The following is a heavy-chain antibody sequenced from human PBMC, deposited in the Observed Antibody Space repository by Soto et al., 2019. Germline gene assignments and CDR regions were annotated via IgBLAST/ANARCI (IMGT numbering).Heavy chain of an antibody. D-gene: IGHD1-1*01. CDR3: AKDRPRRTSGYFFDY. CDR1: GGSVSSSSYY. V-gene: IGHV4-39*07. J-gene: IGHJ4*02. Sequence: SETLSLTCTVSGGSVSSSSYYWGWIRQPPGKGLDCFGSIYYSGSTYYNPSLKSRVTISRDNSKNTVSLHMNSLRAEDTALYYCAKDRPRRTSGYFFDYWGQGMPVTVSS. CDR2: IYYSGST.